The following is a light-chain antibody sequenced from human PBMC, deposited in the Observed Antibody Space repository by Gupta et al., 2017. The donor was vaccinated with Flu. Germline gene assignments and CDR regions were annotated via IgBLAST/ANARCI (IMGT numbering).Light chain of an antibody. CDR2: ANH. V-gene: IGLV1-44*01. CDR3: AAWDDSLNGHSV. Sequence: QSVLAQLPSASGTPGKRVTISCSGSSSNIGRYTVNWYQQVPGTAPKLLIYANHQRPSGVPVRFSGSKSGTSASLAISWLQSEDEADYYCAAWDDSLNGHSVFGSGTEVTVL. CDR1: SSNIGRYT. J-gene: IGLJ1*01.